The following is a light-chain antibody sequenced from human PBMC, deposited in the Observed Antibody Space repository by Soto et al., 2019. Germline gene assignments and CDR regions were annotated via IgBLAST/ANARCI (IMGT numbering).Light chain of an antibody. Sequence: VLRLSPAPLSISPSEGSTLACRASQGVGDTLAWYQHKPGQTPRLLIYDTSTRATGIPARFSGSGSGAEFTLTISSLQSEDFAVYYCQQYNNWPRTFGQGTKVDIK. CDR3: QQYNNWPRT. V-gene: IGKV3-15*01. CDR2: DTS. CDR1: QGVGDT. J-gene: IGKJ1*01.